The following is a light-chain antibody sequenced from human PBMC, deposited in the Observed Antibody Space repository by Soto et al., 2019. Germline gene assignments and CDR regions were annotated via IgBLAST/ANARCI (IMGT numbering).Light chain of an antibody. CDR3: GTWDSGLSPVV. V-gene: IGLV1-51*01. CDR2: DNN. CDR1: SSNIGSDY. J-gene: IGLJ2*01. Sequence: QSVLTQPPSVSAAPGQKVTISCSGRSSNIGSDYVSWYQQLPGTAPKLLIYDNNKRPSGIPDRFSGSKSGTSATLGITGLQTGDEADYYCGTWDSGLSPVVFGGGTKLTVL.